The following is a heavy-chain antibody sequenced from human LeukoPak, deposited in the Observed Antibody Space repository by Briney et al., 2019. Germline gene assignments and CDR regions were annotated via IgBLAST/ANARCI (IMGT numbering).Heavy chain of an antibody. CDR2: INPNSGGT. J-gene: IGHJ6*02. D-gene: IGHD3-3*01. CDR3: AADPVPYYDFWSGYYRMLGDYYYYGMDV. V-gene: IGHV1-2*04. CDR1: GYTFTGYY. Sequence: ASVKVSCKASGYTFTGYYMHWVRQAPGQGLEWMGWINPNSGGTNYAQKFQGWVTMPRDTSISTAYIELSRLRSDDTAVYYCAADPVPYYDFWSGYYRMLGDYYYYGMDVWGQGTTVTVSS.